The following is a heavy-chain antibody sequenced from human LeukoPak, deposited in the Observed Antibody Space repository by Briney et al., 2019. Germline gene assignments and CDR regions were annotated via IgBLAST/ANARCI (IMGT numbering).Heavy chain of an antibody. D-gene: IGHD6-19*01. Sequence: KTSETLSLTCTVSGGSISSSSYYWGWIRQPPGKGLEWIGSIYYSGSTYYNPSLKSRVTISVDTSKNQFSLKLSSVTAADTAVYYCARFIRASGWYHFPGYWGQGTLVTVSS. V-gene: IGHV4-39*01. CDR1: GGSISSSSYY. CDR3: ARFIRASGWYHFPGY. J-gene: IGHJ4*02. CDR2: IYYSGST.